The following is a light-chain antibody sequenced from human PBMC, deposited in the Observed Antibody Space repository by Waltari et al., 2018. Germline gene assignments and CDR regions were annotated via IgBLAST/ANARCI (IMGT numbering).Light chain of an antibody. Sequence: QSALTQPASVSGSPGQAITIPCTGSSSEIGSYNVVSWYQHHPGKAPKLVIYEVINRPSGVSNRFSGSKSGNTASLTISGLQAEDEADYYCCSYAGSVVFGGGTKLTVL. CDR2: EVI. J-gene: IGLJ2*01. V-gene: IGLV2-23*02. CDR1: SSEIGSYNV. CDR3: CSYAGSVV.